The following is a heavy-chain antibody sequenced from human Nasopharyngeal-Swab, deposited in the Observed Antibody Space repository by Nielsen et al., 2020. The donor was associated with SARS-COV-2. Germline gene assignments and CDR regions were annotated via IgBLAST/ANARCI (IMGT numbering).Heavy chain of an antibody. CDR3: ARERGRGGIWNYYYYYMDV. CDR2: IYYSGST. V-gene: IGHV4-39*07. D-gene: IGHD3-10*01. Sequence: PGKGLEWIGSIYYSGSTYYNPSLKSRVTISVDTSKNQFSLKPSSVTAADTAVYYCARERGRGGIWNYYYYYMDVWGKGTTVTVSS. J-gene: IGHJ6*03.